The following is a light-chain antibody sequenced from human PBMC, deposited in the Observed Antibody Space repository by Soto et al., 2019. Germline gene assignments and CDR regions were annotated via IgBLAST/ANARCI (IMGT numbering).Light chain of an antibody. CDR1: QSLSSRN. J-gene: IGKJ1*01. CDR2: GAS. V-gene: IGKV3-20*01. CDR3: QQYGSSPTWT. Sequence: ELVLTKSPGTLSLSPGERATLSCRASQSLSSRNLAWYQQKPGQAPRPLIYGASSRATGIPDRFSGSGSGTDFTLTISRLEPEDFAVYYCQQYGSSPTWTFGQGTKV.